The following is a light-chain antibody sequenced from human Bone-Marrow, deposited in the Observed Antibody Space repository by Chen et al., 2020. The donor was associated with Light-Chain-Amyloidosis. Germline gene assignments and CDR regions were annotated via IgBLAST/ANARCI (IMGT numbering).Light chain of an antibody. CDR1: DLPTKY. J-gene: IGLJ2*01. Sequence: SYELTQPPSVSVSPGQTARITCSGDDLPTKYAYWYQQKPGQAPVPVIHKDTERPSGIAERFSGSSSETTATLTISGVQAEEEADYHCQSADSSGTYEVIFGGGTKLTVL. V-gene: IGLV3-25*02. CDR2: KDT. CDR3: QSADSSGTYEVI.